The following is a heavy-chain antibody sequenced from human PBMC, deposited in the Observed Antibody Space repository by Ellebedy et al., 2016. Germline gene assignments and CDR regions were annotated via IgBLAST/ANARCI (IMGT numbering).Heavy chain of an antibody. V-gene: IGHV3-21*06. CDR2: ISGDSQHI. CDR1: GIPFSTSS. J-gene: IGHJ3*02. Sequence: GGSLRLSXAASGIPFSTSSINWVRQAPGKGLEWVSSISGDSQHILYPDSVKGRLTISRDNAENTVYLQLNSLRAEDTAVYYCARFETVNVNLDDIWGQGTMVTVSS. D-gene: IGHD1-1*01. CDR3: ARFETVNVNLDDI.